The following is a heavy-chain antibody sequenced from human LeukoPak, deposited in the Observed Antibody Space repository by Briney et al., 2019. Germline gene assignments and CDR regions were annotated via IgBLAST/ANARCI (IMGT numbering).Heavy chain of an antibody. Sequence: QPGGSLRLSCAASGFTFSSYGMHWVRQAPGKGLEWVAVISYDGSNKYYADSVKGRFTISRDNSKNTLYLQMNSLRAEDTAVYYCAKSDYGDYNWGQGTLVTVSS. V-gene: IGHV3-30*18. CDR2: ISYDGSNK. J-gene: IGHJ4*02. CDR1: GFTFSSYG. CDR3: AKSDYGDYN. D-gene: IGHD4-17*01.